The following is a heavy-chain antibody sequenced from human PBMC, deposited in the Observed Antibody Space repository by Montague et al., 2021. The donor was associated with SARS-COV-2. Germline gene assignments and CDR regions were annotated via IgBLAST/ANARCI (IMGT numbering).Heavy chain of an antibody. J-gene: IGHJ4*02. CDR1: GGSINSFY. V-gene: IGHV4-59*12. Sequence: SETLSLTCTVSGGSINSFYWSWVRQSPGKGMEWIGNINHSGSAKYNPSXXSRVTMSLSTSRTQLSLKLSSVTAADTAIYYCATEAGGFTSGSFDYWGQGTLVTVSS. CDR3: ATEAGGFTSGSFDY. D-gene: IGHD5-12*01. CDR2: INHSGSA.